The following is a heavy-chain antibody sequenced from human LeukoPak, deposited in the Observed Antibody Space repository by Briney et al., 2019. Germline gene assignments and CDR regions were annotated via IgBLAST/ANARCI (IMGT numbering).Heavy chain of an antibody. V-gene: IGHV4-61*01. CDR3: ARVGSSGGPHQHAFDI. CDR1: GGSISSSSYY. Sequence: PSETLSLTCTVSGGSISSSSYYWSWIRQPPGKGLEWIGYIYYSGSTNYNPSLKSRVTISVDTSKNQFSLKLSSVTAADTAVYYCARVGSSGGPHQHAFDIWGQGTMVTVSS. CDR2: IYYSGST. D-gene: IGHD6-19*01. J-gene: IGHJ3*02.